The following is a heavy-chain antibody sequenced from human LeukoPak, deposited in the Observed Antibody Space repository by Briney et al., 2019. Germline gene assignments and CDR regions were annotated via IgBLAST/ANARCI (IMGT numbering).Heavy chain of an antibody. CDR1: GYTFTSYA. J-gene: IGHJ6*03. CDR3: ASRTAARPFDYYYMDV. CDR2: INTNTGNP. V-gene: IGHV7-4-1*02. Sequence: ASVKVSCKASGYTFTSYAMNWVRQAPGQGLEWMGWINTNTGNPTYAQGFTGRFVFSLDTSVSTAYLQISSLKAEDTVVYYCASRTAARPFDYYYMDVWGKGTTVTVSS. D-gene: IGHD6-6*01.